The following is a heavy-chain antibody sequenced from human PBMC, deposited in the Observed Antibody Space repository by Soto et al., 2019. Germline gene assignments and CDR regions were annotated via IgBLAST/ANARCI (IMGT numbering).Heavy chain of an antibody. D-gene: IGHD6-19*01. CDR3: SRVRSRLGGQYGMGG. J-gene: IGHJ6*02. CDR2: ISSSGSTI. Sequence: GSLKLSCAASGFTFSDYYMSWIRQAPGKGLEWVSYISSSGSTIYYADSVKGRFTISRDNAKNSLYLQMNSLRAEDTAVYYCSRVRSRLGGQYGMGGWGQGTTVTVSS. CDR1: GFTFSDYY. V-gene: IGHV3-11*01.